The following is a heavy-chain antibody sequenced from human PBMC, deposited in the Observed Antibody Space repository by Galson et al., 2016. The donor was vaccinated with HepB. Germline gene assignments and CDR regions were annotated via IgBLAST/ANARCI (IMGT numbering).Heavy chain of an antibody. J-gene: IGHJ6*02. Sequence: QPPGKGLEWIGEISHSGSTNYNPSLKSRVTISVDTSKNQFSLRLKSVTAADTAAYYCARGLRFGYGMDVWGQGTTVTVSS. CDR3: ARGLRFGYGMDV. CDR2: ISHSGST. V-gene: IGHV4-34*01. D-gene: IGHD3-10*01.